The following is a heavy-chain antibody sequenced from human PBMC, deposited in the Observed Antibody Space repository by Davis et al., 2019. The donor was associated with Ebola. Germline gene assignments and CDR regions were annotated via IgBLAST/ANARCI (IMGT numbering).Heavy chain of an antibody. J-gene: IGHJ4*02. CDR3: ARAHDILTGYAYYFDY. CDR2: IYYSGST. V-gene: IGHV4-31*03. D-gene: IGHD3-9*01. CDR1: GGSISSGGYY. Sequence: SETLSLTCTVSGGSISSGGYYWSWIRQHPGKGLEWIGYIYYSGSTYYNPSLKSRVTISVDTSKNQFSLKLSSVTAADTAVYYCARAHDILTGYAYYFDYWGQGTLVTVSS.